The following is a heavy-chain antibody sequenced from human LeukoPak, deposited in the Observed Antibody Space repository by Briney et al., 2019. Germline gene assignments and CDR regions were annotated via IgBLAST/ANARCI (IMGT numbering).Heavy chain of an antibody. V-gene: IGHV3-7*01. CDR3: ARETRSPDSGAFDI. CDR1: GFTFSSYW. Sequence: PGGSLRLSCAASGFTFSSYWMSWVRQAPGKGLEWVANIKQDGSEKYYVDSVKGRFTISRDNAKNSLYLQMNSLRAEDTAVYYCARETRSPDSGAFDIWGQGTKVTVSS. J-gene: IGHJ3*02. D-gene: IGHD1-26*01. CDR2: IKQDGSEK.